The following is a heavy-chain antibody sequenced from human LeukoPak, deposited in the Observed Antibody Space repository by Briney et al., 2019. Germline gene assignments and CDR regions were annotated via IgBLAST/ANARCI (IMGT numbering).Heavy chain of an antibody. V-gene: IGHV3-30*18. Sequence: GGSLRLSCAASGFTFSTYGIHWVRQAPGKGLEWVTVISYDGNNKYYADSVKGRFTISRDNSKNTLYLQMNSLRAEDTAVYYCAKVVADIVVVVAGDYYGMDVWGQGTTVTVSS. CDR1: GFTFSTYG. D-gene: IGHD2-15*01. CDR3: AKVVADIVVVVAGDYYGMDV. J-gene: IGHJ6*02. CDR2: ISYDGNNK.